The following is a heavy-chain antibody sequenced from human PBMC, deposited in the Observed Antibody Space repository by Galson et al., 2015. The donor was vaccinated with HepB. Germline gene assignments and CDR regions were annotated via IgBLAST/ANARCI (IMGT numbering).Heavy chain of an antibody. CDR2: IYWDDDK. J-gene: IGHJ3*01. CDR3: AHEIFGVALGAVDV. V-gene: IGHV2-5*02. Sequence: PALVKPTQTLTLTCTFSGFSLNTSGVGVGWIRQPPGKALEWLALIYWDDDKRYSPSLKGRLSVTKDTAKNQVVFRMTNMDPVDTGTYYCAHEIFGVALGAVDVWGQGTMVTVSS. CDR1: GFSLNTSGVG. D-gene: IGHD3-3*01.